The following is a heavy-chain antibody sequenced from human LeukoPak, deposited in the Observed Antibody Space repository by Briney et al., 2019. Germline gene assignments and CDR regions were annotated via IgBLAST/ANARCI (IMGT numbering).Heavy chain of an antibody. J-gene: IGHJ4*02. Sequence: GGSLRLSCAASGYTFSSYSMNWVRQAPGKGLEWVGFIRSKAYGGTTEYAASVKGRFTISRDDSKSIAYLQMNSLKTEDTAVYYCTRAVGCSSTSCYYPDTYYFDNWGQGTLVTVSS. D-gene: IGHD2-2*01. CDR2: IRSKAYGGTT. V-gene: IGHV3-49*04. CDR3: TRAVGCSSTSCYYPDTYYFDN. CDR1: GYTFSSYS.